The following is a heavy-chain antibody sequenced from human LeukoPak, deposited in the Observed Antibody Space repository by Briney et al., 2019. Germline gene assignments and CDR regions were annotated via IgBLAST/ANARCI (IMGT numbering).Heavy chain of an antibody. Sequence: SVKLSCKASGGTFSSYAISWVRQAPGQGLEWMGGIIPIFGTTNYAQKFQGRVTITADESTSTAYMERSSLRCEDRAVYYCARARRDPAASDDFDYWGHGTLVTVSS. CDR3: ARARRDPAASDDFDY. V-gene: IGHV1-69*13. D-gene: IGHD2-2*01. CDR1: GGTFSSYA. J-gene: IGHJ4*01. CDR2: IIPIFGTT.